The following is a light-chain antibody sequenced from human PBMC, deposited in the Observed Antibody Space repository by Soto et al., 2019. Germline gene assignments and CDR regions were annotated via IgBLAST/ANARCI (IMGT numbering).Light chain of an antibody. CDR3: ISYAGISNVF. CDR2: EVT. J-gene: IGLJ2*01. V-gene: IGLV2-8*01. Sequence: QSALTQPPSASGSPGQPVTISCTGTSSDVGGYDYVSWYQQQSGKAPELIIYEVTNRPAGVPDRFSGSKSGKTASLTVSVLQAEDESDYYCISYAGISNVFFGAVTKLTVL. CDR1: SSDVGGYDY.